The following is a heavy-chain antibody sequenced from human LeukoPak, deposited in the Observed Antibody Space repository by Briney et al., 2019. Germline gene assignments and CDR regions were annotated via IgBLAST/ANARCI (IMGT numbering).Heavy chain of an antibody. D-gene: IGHD6-13*01. CDR2: ISGSGGST. Sequence: PGGSLRLSCAASGFTFSSYGMSWVRQAPGKGLEWVSAISGSGGSTYYADSVKGRFTISRDNSKNTLYLQMSSLRAEDTAVYYCAKAIFYTEWFGSSSWPPFDYWGQGTLVTVSS. J-gene: IGHJ4*02. CDR3: AKAIFYTEWFGSSSWPPFDY. V-gene: IGHV3-23*01. CDR1: GFTFSSYG.